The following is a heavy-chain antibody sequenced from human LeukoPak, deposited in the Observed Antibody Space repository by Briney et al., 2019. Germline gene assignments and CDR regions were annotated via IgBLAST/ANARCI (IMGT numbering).Heavy chain of an antibody. J-gene: IGHJ5*01. V-gene: IGHV3-7*01. D-gene: IGHD1-7*01. Sequence: GGSLRLSCAASGFTFDDYAMHWVRQAPGKGLEWVADIKEDGSEKSYVDSVKGRFTISRDNAKNTLYLQMNSLRDEDTAIYYCVNYNWHSLYDSWGQGTLVTVSS. CDR1: GFTFDDYA. CDR3: VNYNWHSLYDS. CDR2: IKEDGSEK.